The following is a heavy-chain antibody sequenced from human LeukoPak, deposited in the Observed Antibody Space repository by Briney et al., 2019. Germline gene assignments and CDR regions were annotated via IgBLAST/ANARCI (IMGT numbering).Heavy chain of an antibody. J-gene: IGHJ4*02. CDR3: ARHDLVVTATILDY. CDR1: GGSISSSSYY. CDR2: IYYSGST. D-gene: IGHD2-21*02. Sequence: SETLCLTCTVSGGSISSSSYYWDWIRQPPGKGLEWIVSIYYSGSTYYNPSLKSRVTISVDTSKNQFSLKLSSVTAADTAVYYCARHDLVVTATILDYWGQGTLVTVSS. V-gene: IGHV4-39*01.